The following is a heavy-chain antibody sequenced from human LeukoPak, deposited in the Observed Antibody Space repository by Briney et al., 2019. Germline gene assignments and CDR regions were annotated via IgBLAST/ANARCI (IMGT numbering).Heavy chain of an antibody. D-gene: IGHD2-2*01. CDR3: ARRQGCSSTSCPPDY. J-gene: IGHJ4*02. V-gene: IGHV3-33*01. CDR2: IWYDGSNK. CDR1: GFTFSSYG. Sequence: PGGSLRLSCAASGFTFSSYGMHWVRQAPGKGLEWVAVIWYDGSNKYYADSVKGRFTISRDNSKNTLYLQMNSLRVEDTAVYYCARRQGCSSTSCPPDYWGQGTLVTVSS.